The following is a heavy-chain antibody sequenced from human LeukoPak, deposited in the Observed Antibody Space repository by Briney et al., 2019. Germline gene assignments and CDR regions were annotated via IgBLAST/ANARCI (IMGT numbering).Heavy chain of an antibody. Sequence: ASETLSLTCTVSGGSISSSSYHWGWIRQPPGKGLEWIGSIYYSGSTYYNPSLKSRVTISVDTSKNQFSLKLSSVTAADTAVYYCVRYFDWLSGFVQHWGQGTLVTVSS. J-gene: IGHJ1*01. CDR2: IYYSGST. CDR1: GGSISSSSYH. CDR3: VRYFDWLSGFVQH. D-gene: IGHD3-9*01. V-gene: IGHV4-39*07.